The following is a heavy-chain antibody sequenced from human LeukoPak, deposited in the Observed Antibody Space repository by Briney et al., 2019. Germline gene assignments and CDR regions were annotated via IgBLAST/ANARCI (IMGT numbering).Heavy chain of an antibody. J-gene: IGHJ5*02. D-gene: IGHD2-2*01. CDR2: IYSGGST. V-gene: IGHV3-53*01. CDR3: AKGSQDCSSTSCYFLSGFDP. CDR1: GFTVSSNY. Sequence: GGSLRLSCAASGFTVSSNYMSWVRQAPEKGLERVSVIYSGGSTYYADSVKGRFTISRDNSKNTLYLQMNSLRAEDTAVYYCAKGSQDCSSTSCYFLSGFDPWGQGTLVTVSS.